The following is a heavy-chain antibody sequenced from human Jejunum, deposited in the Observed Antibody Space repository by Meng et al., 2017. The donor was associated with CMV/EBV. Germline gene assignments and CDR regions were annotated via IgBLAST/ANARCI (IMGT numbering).Heavy chain of an antibody. D-gene: IGHD2-2*02. CDR3: ARGRNTRTTYYRGTFDS. J-gene: IGHJ4*02. CDR2: VSPTESI. V-gene: IGHV4-4*02. Sequence: NRGRRGRQAAGRGVERIGDVSPTESIQYKQKLKSRVTITGDRSKNQFSLKLTSVTAADTAVYYCARGRNTRTTYYRGTFDSWGQGVLVTVSS. CDR1: NR.